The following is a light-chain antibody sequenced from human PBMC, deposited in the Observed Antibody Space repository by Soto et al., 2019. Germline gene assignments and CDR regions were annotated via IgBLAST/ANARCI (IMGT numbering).Light chain of an antibody. CDR1: QGISNY. CDR3: QQYYNLLT. CDR2: DAS. V-gene: IGKV1-33*01. J-gene: IGKJ4*01. Sequence: DIQMTQSPSSLSASVGDRVTITCQASQGISNYLNWYQQKPGKAPKLLIYDASNLETGVPSRFSGSGYGTAFTFTISRLLPTDIALYYCQQYYNLLTFGGGTKVEIK.